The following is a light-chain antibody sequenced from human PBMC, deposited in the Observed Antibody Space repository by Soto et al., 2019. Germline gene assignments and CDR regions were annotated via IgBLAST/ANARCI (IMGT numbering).Light chain of an antibody. CDR1: QSVSSY. V-gene: IGKV3-11*01. CDR3: QQRSNWPVT. Sequence: EIVLTQSPATLSLSPGERATLSCRASQSVSSYLACYQQKPGQAPRLLIYDASNRATGIPARFSGSGSGTDFTLTISSLEPEDFAVYYCQQRSNWPVTFGQGPNVEIK. CDR2: DAS. J-gene: IGKJ1*01.